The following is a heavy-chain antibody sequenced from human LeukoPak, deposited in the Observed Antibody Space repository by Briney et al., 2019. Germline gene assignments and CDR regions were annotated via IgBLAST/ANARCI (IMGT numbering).Heavy chain of an antibody. J-gene: IGHJ3*02. CDR2: ISRSSSYI. CDR3: ARVDSSGYYLVGARDI. V-gene: IGHV3-21*01. D-gene: IGHD3-22*01. Sequence: GGSLRLSCAASGFTFSSYSMNWVRQAPGKGLEWVSSISRSSSYIYYADSVKGRFTISRDNAKNSLYLQMNSLRAEDTAVYYCARVDSSGYYLVGARDIWGQGTMVTVSS. CDR1: GFTFSSYS.